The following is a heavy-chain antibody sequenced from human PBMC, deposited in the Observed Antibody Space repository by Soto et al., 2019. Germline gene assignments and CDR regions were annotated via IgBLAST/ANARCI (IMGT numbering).Heavy chain of an antibody. D-gene: IGHD6-19*01. CDR2: INAGNGNT. J-gene: IGHJ3*02. CDR1: GYTFTSYA. Sequence: QVQLVQSGAEVKKPGASVKVSCKASGYTFTSYAMHWVRQAPGQRLEWMGWINAGNGNTKYSQKVQGRVTITRDTSASTAYMELSSLRSEDTAVYYCASSSGWQVRAFDIWGQGTMVTVSS. CDR3: ASSSGWQVRAFDI. V-gene: IGHV1-3*01.